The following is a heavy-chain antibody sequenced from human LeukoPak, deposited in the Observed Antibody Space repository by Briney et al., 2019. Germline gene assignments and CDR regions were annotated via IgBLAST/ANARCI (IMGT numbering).Heavy chain of an antibody. V-gene: IGHV3-7*01. CDR2: VKQDGSEK. J-gene: IGHJ4*02. Sequence: GGSLRLSCAASGFTLSSYWMSWVRQAPGKGREWVANVKQDGSEKYYVDSVKGRFTISRDNAKNSLYLQMNSLRAEDTAVYYCARDRYSSGWYVKFFDYWGQGTLVTVSS. CDR3: ARDRYSSGWYVKFFDY. CDR1: GFTLSSYW. D-gene: IGHD6-19*01.